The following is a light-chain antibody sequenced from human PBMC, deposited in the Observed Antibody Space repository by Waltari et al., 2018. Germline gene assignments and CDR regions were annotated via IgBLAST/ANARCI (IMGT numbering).Light chain of an antibody. Sequence: QSALTQPPSASGSPGQSVTISCTGTSGDVGSYHYVSWYQQEPGKGPKLIIYDVSKRPSGVPDRFSGSKSGNTASLTVSGLQAEDEADYYCCSYAGSSNSVFGGGTKLTVL. V-gene: IGLV2-8*01. CDR2: DVS. CDR1: SGDVGSYHY. CDR3: CSYAGSSNSV. J-gene: IGLJ3*02.